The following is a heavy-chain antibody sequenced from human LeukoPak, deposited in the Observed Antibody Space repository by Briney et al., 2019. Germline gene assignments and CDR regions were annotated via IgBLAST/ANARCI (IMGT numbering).Heavy chain of an antibody. CDR2: ISSSGSTI. CDR3: AKNGDRGAYCSGGTCYPYYYYYMDV. CDR1: GFTFSSYE. D-gene: IGHD2-15*01. J-gene: IGHJ6*03. Sequence: PGGSLRLSCAASGFTFSSYEMNWVRQAPGKGLEWVSYISSSGSTIYYADSVKGRFTISGDNAKNSLYLQMNSLSAEDTAVYYCAKNGDRGAYCSGGTCYPYYYYYMDVWGKGTTVTISS. V-gene: IGHV3-48*03.